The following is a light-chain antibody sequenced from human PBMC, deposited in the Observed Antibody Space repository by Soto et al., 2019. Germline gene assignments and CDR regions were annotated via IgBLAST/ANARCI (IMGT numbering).Light chain of an antibody. Sequence: EVVLTQSPDTLSSSPGERVTLSCRASQTIINNYLAWYQQKPGQAPRLLIYDASTRAAGIPDRFSGSESGTDFPLTISRLEPEDFAVYYCHQYGDSPPFTFGQGTRLDMK. CDR1: QTIINNY. CDR3: HQYGDSPPFT. CDR2: DAS. J-gene: IGKJ5*01. V-gene: IGKV3-20*01.